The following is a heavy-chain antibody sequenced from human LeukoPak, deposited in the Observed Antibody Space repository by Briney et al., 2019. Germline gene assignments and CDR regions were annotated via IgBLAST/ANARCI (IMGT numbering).Heavy chain of an antibody. CDR3: ARDLGRVAGIPRGTFDY. V-gene: IGHV4-59*12. Sequence: SETLSLTCNVSGASINSNYWSWIRQPPGKGLEWIGYIYYTGTTNSGNTNYNPSLKSRVTMSIDTYKNQFSLKVTSLTAADTAVYYCARDLGRVAGIPRGTFDYWGQGTLVTVSS. CDR2: IYYTGTTNSGNT. J-gene: IGHJ4*02. CDR1: GASINSNY. D-gene: IGHD6-19*01.